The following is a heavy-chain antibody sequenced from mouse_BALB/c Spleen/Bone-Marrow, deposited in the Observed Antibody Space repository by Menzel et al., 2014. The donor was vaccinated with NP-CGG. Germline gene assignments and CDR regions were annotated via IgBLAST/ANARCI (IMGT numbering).Heavy chain of an antibody. CDR1: GYKFTSYW. CDR2: IYPGIGNT. V-gene: IGHV1S22*01. Sequence: LQQSGSELVRPGASVKLSCKASGYKFTSYWMHWVKQRPGQGLEWIGNIYPGIGNTNYDEKFKSKATLTVDTSSNTAYMQLSSLTSEDSTVYYCTAYGNYEAWFAYWGQGTLVTVSA. D-gene: IGHD2-1*01. J-gene: IGHJ3*01. CDR3: TAYGNYEAWFAY.